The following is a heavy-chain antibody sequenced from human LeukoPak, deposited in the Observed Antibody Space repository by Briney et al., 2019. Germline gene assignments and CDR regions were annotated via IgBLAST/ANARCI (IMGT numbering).Heavy chain of an antibody. D-gene: IGHD6-19*01. CDR2: ILYVGTTK. CDR1: GFTFNSYA. V-gene: IGHV3-30-3*01. CDR3: ARDRSGIAVVEYYGMDV. Sequence: GGSLRLSCAASGFTFNSYAMHWVRQAPGKGLEWVAVILYVGTTKYYADSVQGRFSISRDNSKNTLYLQMSSLRAEDTAVYYCARDRSGIAVVEYYGMDVWGQGTTVTVSS. J-gene: IGHJ6*02.